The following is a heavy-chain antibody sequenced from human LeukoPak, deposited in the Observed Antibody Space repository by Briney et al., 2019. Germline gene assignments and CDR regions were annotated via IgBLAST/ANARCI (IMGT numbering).Heavy chain of an antibody. D-gene: IGHD3-3*01. V-gene: IGHV1-18*01. CDR2: ISAYNGNT. Sequence: ASVKVSCKASGYTFTSYGISWVRQAPGQGLEWMGWISAYNGNTNYAQKFQGRVTITADESTSTAYMELSSLRSEDTAVYYCARDLQVTIFGATQSGVDVWGQGTTVTVSS. CDR3: ARDLQVTIFGATQSGVDV. J-gene: IGHJ6*02. CDR1: GYTFTSYG.